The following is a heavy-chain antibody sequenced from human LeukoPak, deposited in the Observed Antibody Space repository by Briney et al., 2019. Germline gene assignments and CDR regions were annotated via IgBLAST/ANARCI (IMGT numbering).Heavy chain of an antibody. CDR2: LHSDGSDM. Sequence: PGGSLRLSCAASGFILSGYWMTWVRQARGKGVEWVARLHSDGSDMYYVDSVKGRFTISRDNAKNSLYLQVNSLRVEDTAVYYCARGGYSFDYLGQGTLVTVSS. CDR3: ARGGYSFDY. V-gene: IGHV3-7*01. J-gene: IGHJ4*02. CDR1: GFILSGYW. D-gene: IGHD5-12*01.